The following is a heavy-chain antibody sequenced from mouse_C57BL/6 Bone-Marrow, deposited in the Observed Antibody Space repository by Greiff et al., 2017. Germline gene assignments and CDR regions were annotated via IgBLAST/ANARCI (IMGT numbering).Heavy chain of an antibody. Sequence: QVQLQQSGSELRSPGSSVKLSCKDFDSEVFPIAYMSWVRQKPGHGFEWIGGILPSIGRTIYGEKFEDKATLDADTLSNTAYLELNSLTSEDSAIYYCARENYYGSSYVPHYYAMDYWGQGTSVTVSS. CDR3: ARENYYGSSYVPHYYAMDY. CDR2: ILPSIGRT. J-gene: IGHJ4*01. V-gene: IGHV15-2*01. D-gene: IGHD1-1*01. CDR1: DSEVFPIAY.